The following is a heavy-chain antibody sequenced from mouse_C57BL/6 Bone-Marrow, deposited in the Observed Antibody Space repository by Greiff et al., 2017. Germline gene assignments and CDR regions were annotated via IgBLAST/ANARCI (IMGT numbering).Heavy chain of an antibody. CDR3: ARRSYAMDY. Sequence: EVKLVESGGDLVKPGGSLKLSCAASGFTFSSYGMSWVRQTPDKRLEWVATISSGGSYTYYPDSVKGRFTISRDNAKNTLYLQMSSLKSEDTAMYYWARRSYAMDYWGQGTSVTVSS. CDR1: GFTFSSYG. CDR2: ISSGGSYT. V-gene: IGHV5-6*02. J-gene: IGHJ4*01.